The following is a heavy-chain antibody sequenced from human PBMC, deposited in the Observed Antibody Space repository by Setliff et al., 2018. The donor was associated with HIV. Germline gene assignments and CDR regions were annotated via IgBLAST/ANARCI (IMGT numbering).Heavy chain of an antibody. Sequence: GGSLRLSCAASGFTFSSYAMSWVRQAPGKGLEWVSAIGPVGTSTYYADSVKGRFTISRDNSKSTLFLQMNSLTSEDTAVYFCTRSYYYWGQGTLVTVSS. CDR3: TRSYYY. J-gene: IGHJ4*02. D-gene: IGHD3-10*01. CDR2: IGPVGTST. V-gene: IGHV3-23*01. CDR1: GFTFSSYA.